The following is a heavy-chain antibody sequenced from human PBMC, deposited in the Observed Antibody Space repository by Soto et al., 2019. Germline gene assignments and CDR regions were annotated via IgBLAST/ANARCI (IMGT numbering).Heavy chain of an antibody. CDR3: VAYFHGMESSPNY. Sequence: EVQLEQSGAEVKELGESLKISCKGSGYTFGNYWIGWVRQMPGKGLEWMGIIYPGDSDARYSPSFQGQVTISADKSVNTAYLQWSSLRASDTATFYCVAYFHGMESSPNYWGQGTLVTVSS. CDR2: IYPGDSDA. D-gene: IGHD3-10*01. J-gene: IGHJ4*02. CDR1: GYTFGNYW. V-gene: IGHV5-51*01.